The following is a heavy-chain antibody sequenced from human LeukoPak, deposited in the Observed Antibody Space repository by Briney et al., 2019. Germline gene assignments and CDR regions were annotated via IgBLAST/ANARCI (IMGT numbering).Heavy chain of an antibody. V-gene: IGHV4-59*01. D-gene: IGHD3-10*01. J-gene: IGHJ4*02. CDR3: ARGPAWYFNY. Sequence: SETLSLTCTVSGGSISSYYWSWIRQPPGKGLQWIGYIYYSGSTNYNPSLMSRATISEDTSKNQVSLKLSSVTAADTAIYYCARGPAWYFNYWGQGALVTVSS. CDR2: IYYSGST. CDR1: GGSISSYY.